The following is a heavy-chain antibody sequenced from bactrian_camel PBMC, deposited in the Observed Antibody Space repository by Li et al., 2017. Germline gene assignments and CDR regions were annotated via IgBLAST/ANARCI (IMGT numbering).Heavy chain of an antibody. D-gene: IGHD3*01. V-gene: IGHV3S53*01. CDR3: AARDNYDCPQIGLRPGDFAY. CDR1: GHTYNYNF. J-gene: IGHJ6*01. Sequence: HVQLVESGGGLVQPGGSLRLSCAASGHTYNYNFMGWFRQAPGKEREGVAAISTDGGSTYYADSVKGRFTISQDIPKRTVYLEMNSLKPEDTAVYYCAARDNYDCPQIGLRPGDFAYWGQGTQVTVS. CDR2: ISTDGGST.